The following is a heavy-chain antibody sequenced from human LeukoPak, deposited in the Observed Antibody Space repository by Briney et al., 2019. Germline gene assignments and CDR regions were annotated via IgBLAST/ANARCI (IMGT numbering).Heavy chain of an antibody. Sequence: GGSLRLSCAASGFTFSSYSMNWVRQAPGKGLEWVSSISSSSSYIYYADSVKGRFTISRDNAKNSLYLQMNSLRAEDTAVYYRAVRGYSYGDGMDVWGQGTTVTVSS. CDR2: ISSSSSYI. D-gene: IGHD5-18*01. CDR3: AVRGYSYGDGMDV. J-gene: IGHJ6*02. V-gene: IGHV3-21*01. CDR1: GFTFSSYS.